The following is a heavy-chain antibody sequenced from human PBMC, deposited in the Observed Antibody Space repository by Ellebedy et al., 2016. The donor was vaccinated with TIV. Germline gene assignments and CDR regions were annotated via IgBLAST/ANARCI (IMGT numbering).Heavy chain of an antibody. CDR2: IRSTGSDK. D-gene: IGHD2-15*01. Sequence: GESLKISCVASGFTFRNYNTTWARPSPGKELERLSFIRSTGSDKYYAESVKGRFTISRDNAQNTLFLQMNSLRVEDTAVYFCSRGWSTPDPWGQGTLVIVAS. J-gene: IGHJ5*02. CDR1: GFTFRNYN. CDR3: SRGWSTPDP. V-gene: IGHV3-48*01.